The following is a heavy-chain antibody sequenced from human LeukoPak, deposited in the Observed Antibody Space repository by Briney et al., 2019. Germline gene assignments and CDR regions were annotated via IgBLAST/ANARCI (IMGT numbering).Heavy chain of an antibody. Sequence: GRSLRLSCAASGFTFSSYGMHWVRQAPGKGVEGGAVIWYDGSNKYYADSVKGRFTISRDNSKNTLYMQMNSLRAEDTAVYYCAKDLVGSSSWIDYWGQGTLVTVSS. CDR2: IWYDGSNK. CDR1: GFTFSSYG. CDR3: AKDLVGSSSWIDY. J-gene: IGHJ4*02. D-gene: IGHD6-13*01. V-gene: IGHV3-33*06.